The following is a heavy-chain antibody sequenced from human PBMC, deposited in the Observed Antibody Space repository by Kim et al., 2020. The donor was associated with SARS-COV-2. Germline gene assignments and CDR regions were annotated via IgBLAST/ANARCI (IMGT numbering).Heavy chain of an antibody. D-gene: IGHD5-18*01. V-gene: IGHV3-23*01. CDR1: GFTFSSYA. J-gene: IGHJ4*02. CDR3: AKHPGGRSRAIQLWSHFDY. CDR2: ISGSGGST. Sequence: GGSLRLSCAASGFTFSSYAMSWVRQAPGKGLEWVSAISGSGGSTYYADSVKGRFTISRDNSKNTLYLQMNSLRAEDTAVYYCAKHPGGRSRAIQLWSHFDYWGQGTLVTVSS.